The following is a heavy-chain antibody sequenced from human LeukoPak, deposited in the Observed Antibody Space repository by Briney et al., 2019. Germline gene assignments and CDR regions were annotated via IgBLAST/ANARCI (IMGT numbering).Heavy chain of an antibody. J-gene: IGHJ3*02. CDR2: INHSGST. D-gene: IGHD1-1*01. CDR3: ARGNSGAFDI. CDR1: GGSISSGGYS. Sequence: SQTLSLTCAVSGGSISSGGYSWSWIRQPPGKGLEWIGEINHSGSTNYNPSLKSRVTMSVDTSKNQFSLKLSSVTAADTAVYYCARGNSGAFDIWGQGTMVTVSS. V-gene: IGHV4-30-2*01.